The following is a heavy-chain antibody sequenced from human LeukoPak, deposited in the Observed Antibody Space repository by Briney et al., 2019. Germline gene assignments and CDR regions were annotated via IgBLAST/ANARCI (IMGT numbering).Heavy chain of an antibody. CDR1: GYTLTTYT. V-gene: IGHV3-30-3*01. CDR3: TRFGFSATSSSY. Sequence: GGSLRLSCVVTGYTLTTYTIYWVRLAPGKGLEWVAIISYDENNKYYADSVKGRFTISRDNNKDTVFLQMNNLRSEDTALYYCTRFGFSATSSSYWGRGTRVIVSS. J-gene: IGHJ4*02. D-gene: IGHD3-3*01. CDR2: ISYDENNK.